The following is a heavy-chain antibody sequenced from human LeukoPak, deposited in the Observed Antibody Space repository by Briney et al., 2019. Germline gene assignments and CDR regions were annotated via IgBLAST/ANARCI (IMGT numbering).Heavy chain of an antibody. V-gene: IGHV3-74*01. J-gene: IGHJ4*02. CDR2: INSDGSTT. Sequence: GGSLRLSCAASGFSISTYWMHWVRQAPGKGLVWVSRINSDGSTTSYADSVKGRFTISRDNAKNTLYLQMNSLRAEDTAVYYCARRTYSGTYYYFDCWGQGTLVTVSS. CDR1: GFSISTYW. CDR3: ARRTYSGTYYYFDC. D-gene: IGHD1-26*01.